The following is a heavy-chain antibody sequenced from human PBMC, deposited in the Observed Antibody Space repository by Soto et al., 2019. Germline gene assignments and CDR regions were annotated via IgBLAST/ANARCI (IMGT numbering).Heavy chain of an antibody. CDR1: GFTFSSYA. CDR2: ISYDGSNK. Sequence: QVQLVESGGGVVQPGRSLRLSCAASGFTFSSYAMHWVRQAPGKGLEWVAVISYDGSNKYYADSVKGRFTISRDNSKNTLYLQMNSLRAEDTAVYYCARDRAYCGCLADWGQGTLVTVSS. D-gene: IGHD2-8*02. CDR3: ARDRAYCGCLAD. V-gene: IGHV3-30-3*01. J-gene: IGHJ4*02.